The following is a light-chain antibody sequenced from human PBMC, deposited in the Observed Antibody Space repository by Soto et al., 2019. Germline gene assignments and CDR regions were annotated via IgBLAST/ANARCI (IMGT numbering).Light chain of an antibody. V-gene: IGKV1-27*01. CDR1: QVISSY. CDR2: SAF. Sequence: DIQMTQSPSSLSASVGDRVTITCRASQVISSYLAWYQQKPGQVPKLLIYSAFTLQSGVPSRFSGSGSGTDFTLTISSLQPEDVATYYCQNYNTVPRTFGQGTKVEVK. CDR3: QNYNTVPRT. J-gene: IGKJ1*01.